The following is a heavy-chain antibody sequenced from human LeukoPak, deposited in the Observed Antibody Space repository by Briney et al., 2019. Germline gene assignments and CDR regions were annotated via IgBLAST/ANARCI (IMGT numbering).Heavy chain of an antibody. CDR3: ARLLRVYTITD. CDR1: GGSINSGAYS. Sequence: SETLSLTCTVSGGSINSGAYSWSWILQYPGKGLECVGYIDYNGSTYYNPSLKSRITISVDTSKNQFSLELSSVTAADTAVYYCARLLRVYTITDWGQGTLVTVSS. V-gene: IGHV4-31*03. J-gene: IGHJ4*02. D-gene: IGHD2-8*01. CDR2: IDYNGST.